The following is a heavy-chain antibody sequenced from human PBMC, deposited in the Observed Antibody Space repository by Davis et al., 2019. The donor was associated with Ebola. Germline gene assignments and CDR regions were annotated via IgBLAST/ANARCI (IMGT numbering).Heavy chain of an antibody. CDR3: ARRGDAYYYYYGMDV. D-gene: IGHD3-16*01. J-gene: IGHJ6*02. CDR1: GFTFSSYS. Sequence: GESLKISCAASGFTFSSYSMNWVRQAPGKGLEWVSSISSSSSYIYYADSVKGRFTISRDNAKNSLYLQMNSLRAEDTAVYYCARRGDAYYYYYGMDVWGQGTTVTVSS. CDR2: ISSSSSYI. V-gene: IGHV3-21*04.